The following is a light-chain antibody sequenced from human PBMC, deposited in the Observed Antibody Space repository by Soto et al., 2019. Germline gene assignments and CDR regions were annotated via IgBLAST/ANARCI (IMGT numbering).Light chain of an antibody. CDR2: EVT. Sequence: QSVLTQPASVSGSPGQSITISCTGTSGDIGRYNRVSWYQQHPGKAPKLIIYEVTDRPSGVSNRFSGSKSGNTASLTISGLKAEDEAEYYCSSYTNINTRACVFGTGTKVTVL. V-gene: IGLV2-14*01. CDR1: SGDIGRYNR. J-gene: IGLJ1*01. CDR3: SSYTNINTRACV.